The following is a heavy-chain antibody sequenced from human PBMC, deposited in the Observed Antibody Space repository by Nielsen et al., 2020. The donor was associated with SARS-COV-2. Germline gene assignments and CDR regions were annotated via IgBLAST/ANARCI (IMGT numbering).Heavy chain of an antibody. CDR1: GFTVSSNY. V-gene: IGHV3-53*05. CDR2: IYSGGST. D-gene: IGHD3-3*01. Sequence: GGSLRLSCAASGFTVSSNYMSWVRQAPGKGLEWVSVIYSGGSTYYADSVKGRFTISRDNSKNTLYLQMNSLRAEDTALYYCARDRRFLEWLSWGQGTLVTVSS. J-gene: IGHJ5*02. CDR3: ARDRRFLEWLS.